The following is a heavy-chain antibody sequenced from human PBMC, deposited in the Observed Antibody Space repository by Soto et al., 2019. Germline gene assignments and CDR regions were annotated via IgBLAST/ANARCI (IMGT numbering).Heavy chain of an antibody. CDR1: GGTFSSYA. V-gene: IGHV1-69*13. J-gene: IGHJ6*02. D-gene: IGHD3-9*01. CDR3: ASSGPNILTGYYSYYYYGMDV. Sequence: SVKVSCKASGGTFSSYAISWVRQAPGQGLEWTGGIIPIFGTANYAQKFQGRVTITADESTSTAYMELSSLRSEDTAVYYCASSGPNILTGYYSYYYYGMDVWGQGTTVTVSS. CDR2: IIPIFGTA.